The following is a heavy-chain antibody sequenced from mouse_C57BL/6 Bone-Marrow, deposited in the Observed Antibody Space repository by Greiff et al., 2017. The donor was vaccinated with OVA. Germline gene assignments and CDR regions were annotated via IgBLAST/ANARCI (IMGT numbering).Heavy chain of an antibody. J-gene: IGHJ2*01. CDR1: GYTFTDYY. D-gene: IGHD1-1*01. CDR3: ARFRPPYYYGSSYDFDY. CDR2: INPYNGGT. Sequence: EVKLVESGPVLVKPGASVKMSCKASGYTFTDYYMNWVKQSHGKSLEWIGVINPYNGGTSYNQKFKGKATLTVDKSSSTAYMELNSLTSEDSAVYYCARFRPPYYYGSSYDFDYWGQGTTLTVSS. V-gene: IGHV1-19*01.